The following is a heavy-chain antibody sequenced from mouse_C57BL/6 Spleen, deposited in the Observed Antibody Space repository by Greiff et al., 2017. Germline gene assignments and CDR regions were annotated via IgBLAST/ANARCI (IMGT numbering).Heavy chain of an antibody. Sequence: QVQLQQPGAELVKPGASVKMSCKASGYTFTSYWITWVKQRPGQGLEWIGDIYPGSGSTNYNEKFKSKATLTVDTSSGTAYMQLSSLTSEDSAVYYCARSPYGYYAMDYWGQGTSVTVSS. D-gene: IGHD1-1*02. V-gene: IGHV1-55*01. CDR3: ARSPYGYYAMDY. CDR1: GYTFTSYW. CDR2: IYPGSGST. J-gene: IGHJ4*01.